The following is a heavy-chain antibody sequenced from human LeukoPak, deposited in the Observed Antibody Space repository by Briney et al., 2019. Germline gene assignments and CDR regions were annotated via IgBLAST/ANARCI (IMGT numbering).Heavy chain of an antibody. CDR3: ARNRYSGSYRHNNWFDP. J-gene: IGHJ5*02. D-gene: IGHD1-26*01. CDR1: GGSFSGYY. Sequence: SETLSLTCAVYGGSFSGYYWSWIRQPPGKGLEWIGEINHSGSTNYNPSLKSRVTISVDTSKNQFSLKLSSVTAADTAVYYCARNRYSGSYRHNNWFDPWGRGTLVTVSS. CDR2: INHSGST. V-gene: IGHV4-34*01.